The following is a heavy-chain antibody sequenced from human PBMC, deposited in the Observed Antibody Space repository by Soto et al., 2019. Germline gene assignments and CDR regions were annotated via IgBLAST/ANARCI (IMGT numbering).Heavy chain of an antibody. J-gene: IGHJ5*02. CDR2: IDYSGST. D-gene: IGHD3-3*02. V-gene: IGHV4-39*01. CDR1: GGSISSSSYY. Sequence: QLQLQESGPGLVRPSETLSLTCTVSGGSISSSSYYWGWIRQPPGKGLEWIGSIDYSGSTYYNPSLKSRVTIPVDTSKNQFSLKLSSVTAADTAVYYCASPKIAFYNWFDPWGQGTLVTVSS. CDR3: ASPKIAFYNWFDP.